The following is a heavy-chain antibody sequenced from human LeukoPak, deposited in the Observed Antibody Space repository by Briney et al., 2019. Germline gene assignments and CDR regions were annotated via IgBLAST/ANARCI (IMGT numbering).Heavy chain of an antibody. D-gene: IGHD3-16*02. V-gene: IGHV3-48*01. Sequence: GGSLRLSCAASGFTFSSYSMNWVRQAPGKGLEWVSYISSSSSTIYYADSVKGRFTISRDNAKNSLYLQMNSLRAEDTAVYYCARDMITFGGVIAPDAFDIWGQGTMGTVSS. CDR2: ISSSSSTI. CDR1: GFTFSSYS. CDR3: ARDMITFGGVIAPDAFDI. J-gene: IGHJ3*02.